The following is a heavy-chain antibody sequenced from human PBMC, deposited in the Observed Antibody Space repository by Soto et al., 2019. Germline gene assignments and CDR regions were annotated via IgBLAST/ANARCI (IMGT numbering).Heavy chain of an antibody. CDR2: ISYDGSNK. D-gene: IGHD2-15*01. V-gene: IGHV3-30-3*01. CDR3: AAGYCSGGSCPPFDP. Sequence: GGSLRLSCAASGFTFSSYAMHWVRQAPGKGLEWVAVISYDGSNKYYADSVKGRFTISRDNSKNTLYLQMNSLRAEDTAVYYCAAGYCSGGSCPPFDPWGQGTLVTVSS. CDR1: GFTFSSYA. J-gene: IGHJ5*02.